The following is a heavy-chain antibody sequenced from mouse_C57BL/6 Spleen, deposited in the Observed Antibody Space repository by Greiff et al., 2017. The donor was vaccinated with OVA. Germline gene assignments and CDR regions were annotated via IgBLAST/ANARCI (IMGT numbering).Heavy chain of an antibody. V-gene: IGHV1-4*01. Sequence: QVHVKQSGAELARPGASVKMSCKASGYTFTSYTMHWVKQRPGQGLEWIGYINPSSGYTKYNQKFKDKATLTADKSSSTAYMQLSSLTSEDSAVYYCARGGYYSNYYFDYWGQGTTLTVSS. CDR2: INPSSGYT. D-gene: IGHD2-5*01. CDR3: ARGGYYSNYYFDY. J-gene: IGHJ2*01. CDR1: GYTFTSYT.